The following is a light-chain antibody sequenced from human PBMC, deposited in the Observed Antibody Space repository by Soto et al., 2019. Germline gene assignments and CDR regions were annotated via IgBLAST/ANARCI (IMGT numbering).Light chain of an antibody. CDR1: SSNIGINT. CDR3: AAWDDSLNGLYV. Sequence: QSVLTQPPSASGTPGQRVTISCSGSSSNIGINTVNWYQQVPGTAPKLLIYTDNQRPSGVPDRFSGSKSGTSASLAISGLQSEDEADYYCAAWDDSLNGLYVFGTGAKVIVL. V-gene: IGLV1-44*01. CDR2: TDN. J-gene: IGLJ1*01.